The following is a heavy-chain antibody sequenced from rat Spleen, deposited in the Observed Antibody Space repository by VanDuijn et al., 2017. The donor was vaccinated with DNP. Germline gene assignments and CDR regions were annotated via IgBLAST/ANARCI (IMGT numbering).Heavy chain of an antibody. CDR1: GFSLTSFN. Sequence: QVQLKESGPGLVQPSQTLSLTCTVSGFSLTSFNVHWVRQPPGKGLEWMGRMRYNGDTSYNSALKSRLTISRDTSKSQVFLGMNRLQTEDTATYYCARDGEFITTSDYVMDAWGQGASVTVSS. D-gene: IGHD1-10*01. V-gene: IGHV2-63*01. CDR3: ARDGEFITTSDYVMDA. J-gene: IGHJ4*01. CDR2: MRYNGDT.